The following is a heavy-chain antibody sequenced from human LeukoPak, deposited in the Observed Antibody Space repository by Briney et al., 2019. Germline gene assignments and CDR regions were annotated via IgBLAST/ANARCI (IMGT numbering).Heavy chain of an antibody. V-gene: IGHV3-21*01. CDR1: GFTFSSYS. Sequence: GGSLRLSCAASGFTFSSYSMNWVRQAPGKGLEWVSSISSSRMYIYYADSVKGRFTISRDNAKNSLCMQMNSLRGEDTAGYLCASTIAARPSWFDPWGQGTLVTVSS. CDR2: ISSSRMYI. CDR3: ASTIAARPSWFDP. D-gene: IGHD6-6*01. J-gene: IGHJ5*02.